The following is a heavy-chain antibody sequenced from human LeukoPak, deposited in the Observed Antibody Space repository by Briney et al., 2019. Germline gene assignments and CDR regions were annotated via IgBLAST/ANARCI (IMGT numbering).Heavy chain of an antibody. D-gene: IGHD2-15*01. V-gene: IGHV4-59*01. CDR3: ARGGYLRSWYYFDY. CDR2: IYHSGST. CDR1: GGSISSYY. J-gene: IGHJ4*02. Sequence: PSETLSLTCTVSGGSISSYYWSWIRQPPGKGLEWIGYIYHSGSTNYNPSLKSRVTISVDTSKNQFSLKLSSVTAADTAVYYCARGGYLRSWYYFDYWGQGTLVTVSS.